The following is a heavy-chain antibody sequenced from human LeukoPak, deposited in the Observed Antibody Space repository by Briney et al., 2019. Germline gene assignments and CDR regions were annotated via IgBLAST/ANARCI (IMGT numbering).Heavy chain of an antibody. D-gene: IGHD2-8*01. V-gene: IGHV3-20*04. J-gene: IGHJ4*02. CDR3: ARVMVPDY. CDR2: INWNGGST. CDR1: GFTFDDYG. Sequence: GGTLTLYCAASGFTFDDYGMSWVGQTPGKGLEWVSGINWNGGSTTYADSVRGRFTISRKNAKNSLYLQVNSLRVEDTALYYCARVMVPDYWGQGTLVTVSS.